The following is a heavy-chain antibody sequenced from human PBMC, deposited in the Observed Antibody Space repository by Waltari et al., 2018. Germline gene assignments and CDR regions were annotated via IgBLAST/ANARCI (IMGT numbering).Heavy chain of an antibody. CDR2: LYHCGTI. D-gene: IGHD6-6*01. CDR3: AREDGGSSSS. V-gene: IGHV4-39*07. Sequence: QLQLQESGPGLVKPSETLSLTCTVSGGSTSSRNYYWGWIRQAPGKGLEWIGGLYHCGTIYYNPSLKSRVARSMDTSKNQFFLKLISVTAADTAVYYCAREDGGSSSSWGQGTLVTVSS. J-gene: IGHJ5*02. CDR1: GGSTSSRNYY.